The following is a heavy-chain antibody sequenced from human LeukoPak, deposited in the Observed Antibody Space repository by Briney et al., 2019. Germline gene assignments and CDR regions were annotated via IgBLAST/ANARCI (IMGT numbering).Heavy chain of an antibody. D-gene: IGHD3-10*01. V-gene: IGHV3-21*01. CDR3: AREPTYGSGSYHDY. Sequence: PGGSLRLSCAASGFTSSSYSMNWVRQAPGKGLEWVSSISSSSSYIYYADSVKGRFTISRDNAKNSLYLQMNSLRAEDTAVYYCAREPTYGSGSYHDYWGQGTLVTVSS. CDR1: GFTSSSYS. J-gene: IGHJ4*02. CDR2: ISSSSSYI.